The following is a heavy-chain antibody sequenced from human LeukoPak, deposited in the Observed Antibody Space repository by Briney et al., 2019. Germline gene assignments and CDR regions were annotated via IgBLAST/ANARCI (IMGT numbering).Heavy chain of an antibody. CDR3: ASGGMGVFEN. CDR2: IYSGGST. CDR1: GFTVSSNY. Sequence: PGGSLRLPCAASGFTVSSNYMTWVRQAPGKGLEWVSVIYSGGSTYYADSVKGRFTISRDNSKNTLYLQMNGLRAEDTAVYYCASGGMGVFENWGQGTLVTVSS. J-gene: IGHJ4*02. V-gene: IGHV3-53*01. D-gene: IGHD1-26*01.